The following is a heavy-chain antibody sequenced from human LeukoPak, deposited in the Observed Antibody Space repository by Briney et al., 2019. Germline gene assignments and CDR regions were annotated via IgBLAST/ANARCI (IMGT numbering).Heavy chain of an antibody. Sequence: GGSLRLSCAASGFTFSSYVMSWVRQAPGKGLEWVSGISGSGGSTYYADSVKGRFTISRDNSKNTLYLQMNSLRAEDTAVYYCAKDFLSSAYSSSWYLDYWGQGTLVTVSS. D-gene: IGHD6-13*01. V-gene: IGHV3-23*01. J-gene: IGHJ4*02. CDR1: GFTFSSYV. CDR3: AKDFLSSAYSSSWYLDY. CDR2: ISGSGGST.